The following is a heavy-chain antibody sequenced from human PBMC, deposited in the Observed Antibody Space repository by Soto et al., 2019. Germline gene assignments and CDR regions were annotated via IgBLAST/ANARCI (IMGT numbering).Heavy chain of an antibody. J-gene: IGHJ6*02. Sequence: GGSLRLSCAASGFTFSSYSIHWVRQAPGKGLEWVAVISYDGINKYYADSVKGRFTISRDNSKNTLYLQMNSLRAEDTAVYYCAREYYGSGREGTDVSGRGNTLTLCS. V-gene: IGHV3-30-3*01. CDR1: GFTFSSYS. CDR2: ISYDGINK. CDR3: AREYYGSGREGTDV. D-gene: IGHD3-10*01.